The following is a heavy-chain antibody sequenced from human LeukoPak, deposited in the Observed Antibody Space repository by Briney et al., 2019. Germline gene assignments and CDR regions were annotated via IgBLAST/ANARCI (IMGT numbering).Heavy chain of an antibody. CDR1: GFTFSSYV. Sequence: PGGSLRLSCAASGFTFSSYVMSWVRQAPGKGLEWVSGIRGRGDTTYYADSVKGRFTISRDNSKNTLWLQMNSLRAEDTALYFCARRFTYYFDYWGQGTLVTVSS. CDR3: ARRFTYYFDY. J-gene: IGHJ4*02. V-gene: IGHV3-23*01. D-gene: IGHD3-16*01. CDR2: IRGRGDTT.